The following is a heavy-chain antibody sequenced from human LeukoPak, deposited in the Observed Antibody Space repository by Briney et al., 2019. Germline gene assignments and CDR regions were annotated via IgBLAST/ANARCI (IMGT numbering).Heavy chain of an antibody. Sequence: GGSLRLSCAASGFTFSSYGMSWVRQAPGKGLEWVSAISGSGGSTYYADSVKGRFTISRDNSKNTLYLQMNSLRAEDTAVYYCAKGYCSSTSWCAFDIWGQGTMVTVSS. V-gene: IGHV3-23*01. CDR1: GFTFSSYG. CDR3: AKGYCSSTSWCAFDI. D-gene: IGHD2-2*01. CDR2: ISGSGGST. J-gene: IGHJ3*02.